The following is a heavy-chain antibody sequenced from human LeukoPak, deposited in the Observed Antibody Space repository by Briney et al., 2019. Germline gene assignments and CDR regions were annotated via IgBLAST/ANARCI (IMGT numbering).Heavy chain of an antibody. CDR3: ARGSDSRGFYFDH. V-gene: IGHV4-34*01. J-gene: IGHJ4*02. D-gene: IGHD3-22*01. Sequence: PSETLSLTCAAYGGSFTDYFWSWIRQPPGKGLEWIGEIYHSGSTTYNPSLKSRVTISLNNSKNKSPLKLKYVPAADTTAYYCARGSDSRGFYFDHWGPGTLVTVSS. CDR2: IYHSGST. CDR1: GGSFTDYF.